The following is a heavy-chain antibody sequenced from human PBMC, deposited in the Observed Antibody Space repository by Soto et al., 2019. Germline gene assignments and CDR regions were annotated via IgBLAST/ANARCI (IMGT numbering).Heavy chain of an antibody. V-gene: IGHV3-30-3*01. CDR3: ARGGTTVPPRWFDP. CDR2: ISYDGSNK. CDR1: GFTFSSYA. D-gene: IGHD4-17*01. J-gene: IGHJ5*02. Sequence: GGPLRLSCAASGFTFSSYAMHWVRQAPGKGLEWVAVISYDGSNKYYAASVKGRFTISRDNSKNTLYLQMNSLRAEDTAVYYCARGGTTVPPRWFDPWGQGTLVTVSS.